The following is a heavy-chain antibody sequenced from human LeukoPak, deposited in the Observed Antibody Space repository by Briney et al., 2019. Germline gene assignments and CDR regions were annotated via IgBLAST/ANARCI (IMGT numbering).Heavy chain of an antibody. CDR1: GFTFSSYS. CDR2: ITSSSRTI. CDR3: ASGIRLWFNFDY. V-gene: IGHV3-48*01. Sequence: GGSLRLSCAASGFTFSSYSMNWVRQAPGKGLEWVSYITSSSRTIYYADSVKGRFTISRDNAKNSLYLQMSSLRAEDTAVYYCASGIRLWFNFDYWGQGTLVTVSS. J-gene: IGHJ4*02. D-gene: IGHD5-18*01.